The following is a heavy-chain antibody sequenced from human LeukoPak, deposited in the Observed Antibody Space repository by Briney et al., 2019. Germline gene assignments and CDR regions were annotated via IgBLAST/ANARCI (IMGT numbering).Heavy chain of an antibody. D-gene: IGHD1-1*01. Sequence: ASVKVSCKASGYTFTSYYMHWVRQAPGQGLEWMGWISAYNGNTNYAQKLQGRVTMTTDTSTSTAYMELRSLRSDDTSVYYGARKGDYWNDGAYWGQGTLVTVSS. V-gene: IGHV1-18*04. CDR3: ARKGDYWNDGAY. J-gene: IGHJ4*02. CDR2: ISAYNGNT. CDR1: GYTFTSYY.